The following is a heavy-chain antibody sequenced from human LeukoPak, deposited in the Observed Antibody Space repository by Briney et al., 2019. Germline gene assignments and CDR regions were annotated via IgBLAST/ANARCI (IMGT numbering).Heavy chain of an antibody. J-gene: IGHJ4*02. CDR2: ISAYNGNT. CDR1: GYTFTSYG. V-gene: IGHV1-18*01. CDR3: ARVKSYYDSSGYDY. D-gene: IGHD3-22*01. Sequence: ASVKVSCKASGYTFTSYGISWARQAPGQGLEWMGWISAYNGNTNYAQKLQGRVTMTTDTSTSTAYMELRSLRSDDTAVYYCARVKSYYDSSGYDYWGQGTLVTVSS.